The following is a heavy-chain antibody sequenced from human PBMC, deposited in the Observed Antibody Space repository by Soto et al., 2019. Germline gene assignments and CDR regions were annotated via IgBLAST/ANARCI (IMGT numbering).Heavy chain of an antibody. D-gene: IGHD1-26*01. Sequence: SETLSLTCTVSGGSISSGGYYWSWIRQHPGKGLEWIGYIYYSGSTYYNPSLKSRVTISVDTSKNQLSLKLSSVTAADTAVYYCARGVGATEYYFDYWGQGTLVTVSS. CDR1: GGSISSGGYY. V-gene: IGHV4-31*03. CDR2: IYYSGST. CDR3: ARGVGATEYYFDY. J-gene: IGHJ4*02.